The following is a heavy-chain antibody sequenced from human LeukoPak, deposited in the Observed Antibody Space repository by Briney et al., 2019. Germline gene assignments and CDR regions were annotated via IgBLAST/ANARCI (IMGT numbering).Heavy chain of an antibody. V-gene: IGHV1-69*06. Sequence: SSVKVSCKASGGTFSSYAISWVRQAPGQGLEWMGGIIPIFGTANYAQKFQGRVTITADKSTSTAYMELSSLRSEDTAVYYCARRYCSSTSRYLGAFDIWGQGTMVTVSS. CDR2: IIPIFGTA. D-gene: IGHD2-2*01. CDR3: ARRYCSSTSRYLGAFDI. CDR1: GGTFSSYA. J-gene: IGHJ3*02.